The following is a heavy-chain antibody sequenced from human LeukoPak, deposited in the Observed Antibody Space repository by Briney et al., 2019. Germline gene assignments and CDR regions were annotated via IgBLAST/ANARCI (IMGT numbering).Heavy chain of an antibody. CDR3: ARDKRGRSSSWYYDY. V-gene: IGHV1-2*06. CDR1: GYIFTDYY. D-gene: IGHD6-13*01. Sequence: GASVKVSCRASGYIFTDYYMHWVRQAPGQGLEWMGRINPNSGGTNYAQKFQGRVTMTRDTSISTAYMELSRLRSDDTAVYYCARDKRGRSSSWYYDYWGQGTLVTVSS. J-gene: IGHJ4*02. CDR2: INPNSGGT.